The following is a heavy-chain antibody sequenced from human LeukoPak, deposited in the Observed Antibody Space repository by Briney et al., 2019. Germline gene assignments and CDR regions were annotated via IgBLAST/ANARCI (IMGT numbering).Heavy chain of an antibody. CDR2: IIPRLGTT. V-gene: IGHV1-69*05. Sequence: SVKVSCKASGGTFNSYAINWVRQAPGQGLEWMGGIIPRLGTTKYIQKVQGRMTITTDESTTTAYMELSSLRSEDTAVYYCAADGTDWGQGTLVTVSS. CDR3: AADGTD. J-gene: IGHJ4*02. CDR1: GGTFNSYA.